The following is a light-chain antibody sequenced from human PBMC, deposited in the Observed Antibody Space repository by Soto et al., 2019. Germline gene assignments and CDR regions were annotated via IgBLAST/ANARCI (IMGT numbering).Light chain of an antibody. CDR1: RSDVGNYNL. CDR2: DVN. CDR3: CSYAGRYTWV. V-gene: IGLV2-23*02. J-gene: IGLJ3*02. Sequence: SVLTQPASVSGSPGQSITISCTGTRSDVGNYNLVSWYQQHPGKAPKLMIFDVNNRPSGLSDRFSGSKSGDTASLTISGLQAEDEADYYCCSYAGRYTWVFGGGTKVTVL.